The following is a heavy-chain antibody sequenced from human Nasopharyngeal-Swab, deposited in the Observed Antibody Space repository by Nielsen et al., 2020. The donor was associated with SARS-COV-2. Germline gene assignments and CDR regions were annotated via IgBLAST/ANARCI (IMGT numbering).Heavy chain of an antibody. V-gene: IGHV4-39*01. CDR2: IYYRGST. Sequence: RQAPGKGLEWIGSIYYRGSTYSNPSLESRVTISVDTSKNQFSLKLSSVTAADTAVYYCAADSTQRLVLKRTSFDPWGQGTLVTVSS. CDR3: AADSTQRLVLKRTSFDP. J-gene: IGHJ5*02. D-gene: IGHD6-19*01.